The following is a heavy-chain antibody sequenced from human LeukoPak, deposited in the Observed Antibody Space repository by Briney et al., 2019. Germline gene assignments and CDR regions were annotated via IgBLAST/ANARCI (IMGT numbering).Heavy chain of an antibody. CDR2: IYTSGST. V-gene: IGHV4-61*02. J-gene: IGHJ4*02. CDR3: AREVGYCSGGSCYPANYFDY. CDR1: GGSISSGSYY. Sequence: SQTLSLTCTVSGGSISSGSYYWGWIRQPAGRGLEWIERIYTSGSTNYNPSLKSRVTISVDTSKNQFSLKLSSVTAADTAVYYCAREVGYCSGGSCYPANYFDYWGQGTLVTVSS. D-gene: IGHD2-15*01.